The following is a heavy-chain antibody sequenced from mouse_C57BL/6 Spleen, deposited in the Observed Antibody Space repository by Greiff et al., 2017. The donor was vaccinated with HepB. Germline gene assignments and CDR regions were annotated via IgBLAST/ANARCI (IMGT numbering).Heavy chain of an antibody. J-gene: IGHJ1*03. CDR2: SRNKANDYTT. CDR1: GFTFSDFY. Sequence: EVKLVESGGGLVQSGRSLRLSCATSGFTFSDFYMEWVRQAPGKGLEWIAASRNKANDYTTEYSASVKGRFIVSRDTSQSILYLQMHALRAEDTAIYYWAMVVYDGYYWYFDVWGTGTTVTVSS. CDR3: AMVVYDGYYWYFDV. D-gene: IGHD2-3*01. V-gene: IGHV7-1*01.